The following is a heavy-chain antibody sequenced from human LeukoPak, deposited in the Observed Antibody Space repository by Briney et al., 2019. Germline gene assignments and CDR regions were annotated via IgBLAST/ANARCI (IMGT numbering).Heavy chain of an antibody. J-gene: IGHJ4*02. CDR3: ARGGYDLSPLPDY. D-gene: IGHD3-3*01. CDR2: INWNGGST. CDR1: GFTFDDYG. Sequence: PGGSLRLSCAASGFTFDDYGMSWVRQAPGKGLEWVSGINWNGGSTGYADSVKGRFTISRDNAKNSLYLQMNSLRAEDTALYHCARGGYDLSPLPDYWGQGILVIVSS. V-gene: IGHV3-20*01.